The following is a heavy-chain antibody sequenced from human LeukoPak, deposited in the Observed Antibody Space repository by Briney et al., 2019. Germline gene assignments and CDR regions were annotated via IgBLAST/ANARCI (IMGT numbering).Heavy chain of an antibody. Sequence: SETLSLTCTVSGGSISSYYWSWIRQPAGKGLEWIGRIYTSGSTNYNPSLKSRVTMSVDTSKNQFSLKLSSVTAADTAVYYCARAASAAGTLSYYYMDVWGKGTTVTVSS. CDR3: ARAASAAGTLSYYYMDV. CDR1: GGSISSYY. V-gene: IGHV4-4*07. D-gene: IGHD6-13*01. J-gene: IGHJ6*03. CDR2: IYTSGST.